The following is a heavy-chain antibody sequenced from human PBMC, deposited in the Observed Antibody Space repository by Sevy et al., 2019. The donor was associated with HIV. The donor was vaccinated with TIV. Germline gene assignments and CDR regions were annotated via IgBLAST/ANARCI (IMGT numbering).Heavy chain of an antibody. CDR2: MKEDGSEK. V-gene: IGHV3-7*01. D-gene: IGHD5-18*01. CDR1: GFTFSSYW. Sequence: GGSLRLSCAASGFTFSSYWMSWVRQAPGKGLEWVATMKEDGSEKSYVDSVKGRFTISRDNAKNSLYLQMNSVRVDDTALYYCVREGLGGFSYSLDCWGQGTLVTVSS. CDR3: VREGLGGFSYSLDC. J-gene: IGHJ4*02.